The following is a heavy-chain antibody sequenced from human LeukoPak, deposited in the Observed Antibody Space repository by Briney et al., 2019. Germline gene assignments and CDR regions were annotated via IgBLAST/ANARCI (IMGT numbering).Heavy chain of an antibody. V-gene: IGHV4-34*01. CDR1: GGSFSGYY. J-gene: IGHJ6*03. CDR2: INHSGST. CDR3: ARGQRFSASSFNYYMDV. Sequence: SETLSLTCAVYGGSFSGYYWSWIRQPPGKGLEWLGEINHSGSTNYNPSLKSRVTISVDTSKNQFSLKLSSVTAADTAVYYCARGQRFSASSFNYYMDVWGKGTTVTVSS. D-gene: IGHD3-10*01.